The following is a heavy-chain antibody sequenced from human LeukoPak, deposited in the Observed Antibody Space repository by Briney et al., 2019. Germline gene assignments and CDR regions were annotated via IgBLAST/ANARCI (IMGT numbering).Heavy chain of an antibody. CDR3: AREGITMVREVKVRGYYYYMDV. D-gene: IGHD3-10*01. V-gene: IGHV1-18*01. Sequence: ASVKVSCKASGYTFTSYGISWVRQAPGQGLEWMGWISAYNGNTNYAQKLQGRVTMTTDTSTSTAYMELRSLRSDDTAVYYCAREGITMVREVKVRGYYYYMDVWGKGTTVTVSS. CDR1: GYTFTSYG. J-gene: IGHJ6*03. CDR2: ISAYNGNT.